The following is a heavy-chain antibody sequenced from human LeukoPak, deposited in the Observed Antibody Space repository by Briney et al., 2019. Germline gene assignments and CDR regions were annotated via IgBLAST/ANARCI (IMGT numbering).Heavy chain of an antibody. J-gene: IGHJ4*02. V-gene: IGHV4-34*01. CDR1: GGSFSGYY. CDR2: INHSGST. D-gene: IGHD3-22*01. CDR3: ARQGEYYYDSSGYYFDY. Sequence: SETLSLTCAVYGGSFSGYYWSWIRQPPGKGLEWIGEINHSGSTNYNPSLKSRVTISVDTSKNQFSLELSSVTAADTAVYYCARQGEYYYDSSGYYFDYWGQGTLVTVSS.